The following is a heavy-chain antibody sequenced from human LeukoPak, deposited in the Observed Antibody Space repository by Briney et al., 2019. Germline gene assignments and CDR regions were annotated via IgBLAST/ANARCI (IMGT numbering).Heavy chain of an antibody. D-gene: IGHD4-17*01. V-gene: IGHV3-23*01. CDR3: ANLDYVAYFDY. Sequence: AGGFLRLSCAASGFTFSSYAMSWVRQAPGKGLEWVSAISGSGGSTYYADSVKGRFTISRDNSKNTLYLQMNSLRAEDTAVYYCANLDYVAYFDYWGQGTLVTVSS. J-gene: IGHJ4*02. CDR2: ISGSGGST. CDR1: GFTFSSYA.